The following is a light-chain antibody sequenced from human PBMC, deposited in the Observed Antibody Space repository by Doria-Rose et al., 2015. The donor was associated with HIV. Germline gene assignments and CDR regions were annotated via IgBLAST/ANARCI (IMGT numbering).Light chain of an antibody. V-gene: IGKV4-1*01. CDR3: QQYYDTPS. J-gene: IGKJ3*01. CDR1: QSLLYTSKNY. Sequence: DIQVTQSPESLGMSLGERATLNRKSNQSLLYTSKNYLAWYQQKPGQPPKLLIYWASTRQSGAPAQFSGSGSGTDFTLTISSLEAEDVAVYYCQQYYDTPSFGPGTTVDIK. CDR2: WAS.